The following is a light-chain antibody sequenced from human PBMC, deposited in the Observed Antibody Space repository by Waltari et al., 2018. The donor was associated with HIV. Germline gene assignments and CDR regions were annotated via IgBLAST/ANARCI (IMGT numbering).Light chain of an antibody. CDR1: QNIKNN. Sequence: EIVMTQSSATLSASPGERATLSCRPSQNIKNNLAWYQQKPGQAPRLLIHGASTTDTGISARFSGRGSETEFSLTIGSLQSEDFAVYYCQQYHNWPFTFDPGTRVEMK. CDR2: GAS. V-gene: IGKV3-15*01. CDR3: QQYHNWPFT. J-gene: IGKJ3*01.